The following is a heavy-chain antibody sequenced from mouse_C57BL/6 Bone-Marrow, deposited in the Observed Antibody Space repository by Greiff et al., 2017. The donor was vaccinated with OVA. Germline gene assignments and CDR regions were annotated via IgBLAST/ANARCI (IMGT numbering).Heavy chain of an antibody. Sequence: EVHLVESGGGLVQPGGSLKLSCAASGFTFSDYGMAWVRQAPRKGPEWVAFISNLAYSIYYAATVTGRFTSSRENAKNTLYLEMSSLMSEETAMDYCARRSSPWYFDVWGTGTTVTVS. V-gene: IGHV5-15*01. J-gene: IGHJ1*03. D-gene: IGHD1-1*01. CDR3: ARRSSPWYFDV. CDR2: ISNLAYSI. CDR1: GFTFSDYG.